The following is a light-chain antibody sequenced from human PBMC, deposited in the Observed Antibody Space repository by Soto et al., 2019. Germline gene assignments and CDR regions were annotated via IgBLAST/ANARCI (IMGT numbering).Light chain of an antibody. CDR1: QGMGND. CDR2: AAS. CDR3: LQDYNYPLT. J-gene: IGKJ4*01. Sequence: AIQMTQSPSSLPASVGDSVTITCRASQGMGNDLVWLQQKPGKAPKVLIYAASSLQSGVPSRFSGTGSGTDFTLTITSLQPEDFATYYCLQDYNYPLTFAGGTKVEIK. V-gene: IGKV1-6*01.